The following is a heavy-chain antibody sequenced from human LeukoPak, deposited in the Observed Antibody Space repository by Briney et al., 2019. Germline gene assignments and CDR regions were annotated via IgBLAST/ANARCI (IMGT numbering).Heavy chain of an antibody. CDR1: GGSFSSRPYY. CDR2: IYTSGDT. Sequence: SETLSLTCTVSGGSFSSRPYYWRWIRQPAGKGLEWIGRIYTSGDTDYNPSLKSRFTISVDTSKNQFSLQLSSLTASDTAVYYCARVGPYIEVDPWGQGTLVIVSS. V-gene: IGHV4-61*02. D-gene: IGHD5-12*01. CDR3: ARVGPYIEVDP. J-gene: IGHJ5*02.